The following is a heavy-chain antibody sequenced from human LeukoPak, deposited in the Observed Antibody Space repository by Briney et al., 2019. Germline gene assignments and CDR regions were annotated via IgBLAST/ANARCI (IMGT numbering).Heavy chain of an antibody. Sequence: GGSLRLSCAASGFTFSSYAMSWVRQAPGKGLEWVSAISGSGGSTYYADSVKGRFTISRDNSKNTLYLQMNSLRAEDTAVYYCAKDRAVAGAYTPFDYWGQGTLVTVSS. J-gene: IGHJ4*02. V-gene: IGHV3-23*01. CDR2: ISGSGGST. CDR1: GFTFSSYA. D-gene: IGHD6-19*01. CDR3: AKDRAVAGAYTPFDY.